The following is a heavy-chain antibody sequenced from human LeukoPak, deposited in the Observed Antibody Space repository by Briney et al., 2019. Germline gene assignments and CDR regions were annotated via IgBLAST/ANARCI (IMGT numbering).Heavy chain of an antibody. V-gene: IGHV3-73*01. D-gene: IGHD3-22*01. CDR2: IRSKANSYAT. CDR1: GFTFSGSA. Sequence: PGGSLKLSCAASGFTFSGSAMHWVRQASGKGLEWVGRIRSKANSYATAYAASVKSRFTISRDDSKNTAYLQMNSLKTEDTAVYYCTSGYYDSSGYSTPYWGQGTLVTVSS. J-gene: IGHJ4*02. CDR3: TSGYYDSSGYSTPY.